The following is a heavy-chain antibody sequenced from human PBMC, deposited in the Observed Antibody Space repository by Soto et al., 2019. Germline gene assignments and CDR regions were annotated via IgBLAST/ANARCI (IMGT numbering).Heavy chain of an antibody. J-gene: IGHJ4*02. CDR1: GFTFSSYG. CDR2: ISYDGSNK. D-gene: IGHD6-13*01. CDR3: AKGTSSWYRYFDC. V-gene: IGHV3-30*18. Sequence: GGSLRLSCAASGFTFSSYGMHWVRQAPGKGLEWVAVISYDGSNKYYADSVKGRFTISRDNSKNTLYLQMNSLRAEDTAVYYCAKGTSSWYRYFDCWGQGTLVTVSS.